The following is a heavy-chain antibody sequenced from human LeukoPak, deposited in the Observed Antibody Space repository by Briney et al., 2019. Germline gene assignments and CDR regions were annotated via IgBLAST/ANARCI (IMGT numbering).Heavy chain of an antibody. Sequence: GGSLRLSCAASGFTVSSNYMSWVRQAPGKGLEWVSVIYSGGSTYYADSVKGRFTISRDNSKNTVYLQMNSLRAEDTAVYYCARPGHGNYGPVGYWGQGTLVTVSS. CDR2: IYSGGST. J-gene: IGHJ4*02. CDR1: GFTVSSNY. D-gene: IGHD3-22*01. CDR3: ARPGHGNYGPVGY. V-gene: IGHV3-66*04.